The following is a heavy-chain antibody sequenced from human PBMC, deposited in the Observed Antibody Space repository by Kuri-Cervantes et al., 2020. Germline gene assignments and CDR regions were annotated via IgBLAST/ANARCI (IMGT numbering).Heavy chain of an antibody. CDR2: IYNSGST. V-gene: IGHV4-59*01. CDR3: ATCSSSWYVFDY. J-gene: IGHJ4*02. CDR1: GGSI. D-gene: IGHD6-13*01. Sequence: GSLRLSCTVSGGSIWSWIRQPPGKGLEWIGYIYNSGSTNYNPSLKSRATISVDTSKNQFSLKLSSVTAADTAVYYCATCSSSWYVFDYWGQGTLVTSPQ.